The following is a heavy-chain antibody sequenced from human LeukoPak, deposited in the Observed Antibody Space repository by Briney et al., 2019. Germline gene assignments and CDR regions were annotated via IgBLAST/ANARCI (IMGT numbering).Heavy chain of an antibody. V-gene: IGHV4-4*07. CDR3: ARAGVPGARNWFDP. CDR2: VYTNDNI. Sequence: SETLSLTCTVSGFSMRSYYWSWVRQPAGKGVEWVGRVYTNDNINYNPSLRSGLTLSIETSRNQCSLKLTSVPAADTAVYYCARAGVPGARNWFDPWGPGTLLTVSS. CDR1: GFSMRSYY. D-gene: IGHD2-2*01. J-gene: IGHJ5*02.